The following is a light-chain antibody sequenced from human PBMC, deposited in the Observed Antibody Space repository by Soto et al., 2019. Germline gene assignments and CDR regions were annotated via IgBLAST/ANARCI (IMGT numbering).Light chain of an antibody. V-gene: IGLV1-44*01. Sequence: QSVLTQTPSASGTPGQRITISCSGSSSNIGSRTVNWYQQFPGTAPKVLIYSNTQRPSGVPDRFSASKSGTTASLAISGLQSEDEADYYFAAWDDRLNGHVFGGGTKLTVL. J-gene: IGLJ2*01. CDR2: SNT. CDR3: AAWDDRLNGHV. CDR1: SSNIGSRT.